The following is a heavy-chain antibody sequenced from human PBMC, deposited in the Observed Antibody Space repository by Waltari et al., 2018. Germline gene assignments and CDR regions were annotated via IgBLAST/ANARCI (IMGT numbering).Heavy chain of an antibody. CDR1: GYTFTGYY. CDR2: INPNSGGT. V-gene: IGHV1-2*06. CDR3: ARGDAIFGVVIIQDAFDI. Sequence: QVQLVQSGAEVKKPGASVKVSCKASGYTFTGYYMHWVRQAPGQGLEWMGRINPNSGGTNYAQKFQGRVTMTRDTSISTAYMELSRLRSDDTAVYYCARGDAIFGVVIIQDAFDIWGQGTMVTVSS. J-gene: IGHJ3*02. D-gene: IGHD3-3*01.